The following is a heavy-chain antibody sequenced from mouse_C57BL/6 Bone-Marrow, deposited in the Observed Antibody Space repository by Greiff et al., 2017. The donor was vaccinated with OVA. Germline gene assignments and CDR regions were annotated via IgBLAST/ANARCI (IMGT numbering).Heavy chain of an antibody. V-gene: IGHV1-61*01. J-gene: IGHJ2*01. Sequence: VQLQQPGAELVRPGSSVKLSCKASGYTFTSYWMDWVTQRPGQGLEWIGNIYPSDSETHYNQKFKDKATLTVDKSSSTAYMQLSSLTSEDSAVYYCARDGYAPYYFDYWGQGTTLTVSS. CDR3: ARDGYAPYYFDY. D-gene: IGHD2-2*01. CDR2: IYPSDSET. CDR1: GYTFTSYW.